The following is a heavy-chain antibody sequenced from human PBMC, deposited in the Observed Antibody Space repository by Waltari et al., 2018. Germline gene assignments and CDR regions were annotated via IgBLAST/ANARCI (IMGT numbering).Heavy chain of an antibody. D-gene: IGHD2-8*02. CDR1: GYSISGSSYY. V-gene: IGHV4-39*07. CDR3: ARDFYRDMALPRYNWFDP. Sequence: LQLQESGPGLMKPSETLSLTCRVSGYSISGSSYYWAWIRQPPGKELQWIGSIYFSGTTDYNPSLRSRVSMSVDTSKNEFSLTLTSLTAADTAVYYCARDFYRDMALPRYNWFDPWGQGTLVTVSS. J-gene: IGHJ5*02. CDR2: IYFSGTT.